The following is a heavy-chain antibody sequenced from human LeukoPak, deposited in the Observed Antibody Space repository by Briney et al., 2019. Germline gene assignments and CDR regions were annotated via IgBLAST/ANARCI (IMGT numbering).Heavy chain of an antibody. V-gene: IGHV1-8*01. CDR2: MNPNSGNT. Sequence: ASVKVSRKASGYTFTSYDINWVRQATGQGLEWMGWMNPNSGNTGYAQKFQGRVTMTRNTSKSTAYMELSSLRSEDTAVYYCARCGRYCSSTSCYMDYYYDYMDVWGKGPTVAVSS. D-gene: IGHD2-2*02. J-gene: IGHJ6*03. CDR1: GYTFTSYD. CDR3: ARCGRYCSSTSCYMDYYYDYMDV.